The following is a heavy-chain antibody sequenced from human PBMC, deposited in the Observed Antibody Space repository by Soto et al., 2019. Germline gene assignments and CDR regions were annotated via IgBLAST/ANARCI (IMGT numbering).Heavy chain of an antibody. J-gene: IGHJ4*02. CDR3: AKDEMGSGSHYNSFGY. Sequence: EVQLVESGGGLIQPGGSLKLSCAASGFTVGNNYMSCVRQAPGKGLEWVSLIYSASTTKYADSVKGLFTVSRDNAKNTLYLQMNSLRAEDTAVYYCAKDEMGSGSHYNSFGYWGQGTLVTVSS. CDR1: GFTVGNNY. CDR2: IYSASTT. D-gene: IGHD3-10*01. V-gene: IGHV3-53*01.